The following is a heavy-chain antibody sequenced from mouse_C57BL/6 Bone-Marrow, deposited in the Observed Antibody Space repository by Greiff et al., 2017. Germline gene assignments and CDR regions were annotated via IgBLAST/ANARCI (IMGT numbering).Heavy chain of an antibody. V-gene: IGHV1-55*01. CDR1: GYTFTSYW. J-gene: IGHJ2*01. Sequence: QVHVKQPGAELVKPGASVKMSCKASGYTFTSYWITWVKQRPGQGLEWFGDIYPGSGSTNYNEKFKSKATLTVDETSRTAYIQLSSLTSKDSAVYYCARWTPRTLYWGQGTALTVSS. CDR2: IYPGSGST. CDR3: ARWTPRTLY.